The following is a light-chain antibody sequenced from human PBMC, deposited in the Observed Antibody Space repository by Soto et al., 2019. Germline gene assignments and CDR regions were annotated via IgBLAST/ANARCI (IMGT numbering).Light chain of an antibody. CDR2: GAS. CDR3: HYYADSPYT. J-gene: IGKJ2*01. V-gene: IGKV3-20*01. CDR1: QIVSGNF. Sequence: VLTQSPGTLSLSPGERATLSCRASQIVSGNFLAWYQQIPGQTPRLLIYGASSRATGIPERISGSGSGTDFTLTINRLEPEDFAVYYCHYYADSPYTFGQGTRLEI.